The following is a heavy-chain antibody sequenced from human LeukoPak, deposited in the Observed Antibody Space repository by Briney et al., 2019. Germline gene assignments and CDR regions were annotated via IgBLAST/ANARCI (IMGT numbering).Heavy chain of an antibody. CDR3: ATFFTDRDGYNAAYFDY. CDR2: FDPEDGET. Sequence: GASVKGACKVSGYTLTELSMHWVRQAPGKGLEWMGGFDPEDGETIYAQKFQGRVTMTEDTSTDTAYMELSSLRSEDTAVYYCATFFTDRDGYNAAYFDYWGQGTLVTVSS. CDR1: GYTLTELS. V-gene: IGHV1-24*01. J-gene: IGHJ4*02. D-gene: IGHD5-24*01.